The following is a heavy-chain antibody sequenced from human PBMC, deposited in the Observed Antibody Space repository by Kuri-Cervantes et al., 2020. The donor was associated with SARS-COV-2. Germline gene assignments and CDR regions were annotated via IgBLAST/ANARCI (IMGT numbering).Heavy chain of an antibody. V-gene: IGHV3-23*01. CDR3: AKKAGLRYIPYGMDV. D-gene: IGHD3-9*01. CDR2: ISGSGGST. Sequence: GESLKISCAASGFTFSNAWMNWVRQAPGRGLEWVSAISGSGGSTYYADSVKGRFTISRDNSKNTLYLQMNSLRAEDTAVYYCAKKAGLRYIPYGMDVWGQGTTVTVSS. J-gene: IGHJ6*02. CDR1: GFTFSNAW.